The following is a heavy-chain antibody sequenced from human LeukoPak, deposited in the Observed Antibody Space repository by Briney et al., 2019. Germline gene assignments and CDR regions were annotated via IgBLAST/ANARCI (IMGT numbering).Heavy chain of an antibody. D-gene: IGHD5-24*01. V-gene: IGHV4-39*01. Sequence: KASETLSLTCTVSGGSISSSSYYWGWIRQPPGKGLEWIGSIYYSGSTYYNPSLKSRVTISVDTSKNQFSLKLSSVTAADTAVYYCARLEMATTLPFDYWGQGTLVTVSS. CDR2: IYYSGST. CDR3: ARLEMATTLPFDY. CDR1: GGSISSSSYY. J-gene: IGHJ4*02.